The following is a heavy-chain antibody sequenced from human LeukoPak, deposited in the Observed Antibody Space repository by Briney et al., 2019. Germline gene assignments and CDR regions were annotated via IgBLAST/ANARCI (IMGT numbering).Heavy chain of an antibody. CDR3: ARHGDSYYDFWSGYYH. D-gene: IGHD3-3*01. CDR2: IYDSGNT. V-gene: IGHV4-59*08. J-gene: IGHJ4*02. Sequence: SETLSLTCTVSGVSISSYHWTWIRQPPGEGLEWIGHIYDSGNTNYNPSLRGRVTISLDTSKNQFSLKLSSVTAADTAVYYCARHGDSYYDFWSGYYHWGQGTLVIVSS. CDR1: GVSISSYH.